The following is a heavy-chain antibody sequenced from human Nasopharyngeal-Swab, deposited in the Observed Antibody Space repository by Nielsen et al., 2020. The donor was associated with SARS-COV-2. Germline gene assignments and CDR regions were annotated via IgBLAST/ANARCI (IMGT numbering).Heavy chain of an antibody. J-gene: IGHJ5*02. CDR1: GFIFSDQY. CDR3: ARDAGWGGKYGSNWFDP. Sequence: GGSRRLSCAASGFIFSDQYMSWMRQAPGKGLEWLSYMSNDSYVIKYADSVKGRFTVSRDNAKNSLYLQMNSLTPEDTAMYYCARDAGWGGKYGSNWFDPWGQGTLVTVSS. CDR2: MSNDSYVI. V-gene: IGHV3-11*01. D-gene: IGHD1-26*01.